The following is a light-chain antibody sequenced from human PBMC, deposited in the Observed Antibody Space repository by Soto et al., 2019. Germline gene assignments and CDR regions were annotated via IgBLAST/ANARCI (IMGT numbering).Light chain of an antibody. CDR2: AAS. CDR1: QSISTY. V-gene: IGKV1-39*01. J-gene: IGKJ3*01. CDR3: QQSYSTPFT. Sequence: DIQMTQSPSSLSASVGDRVTITCRASQSISTYLNWYRQKPGQAPTLLIYAASSLQSGVPSRFSGSGSETDFTLTISSLQPEDFAAYYCQQSYSTPFTFGPGTKVDIK.